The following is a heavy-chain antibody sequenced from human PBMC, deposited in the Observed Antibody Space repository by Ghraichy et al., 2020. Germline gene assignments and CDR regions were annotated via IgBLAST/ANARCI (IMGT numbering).Heavy chain of an antibody. J-gene: IGHJ4*02. Sequence: GGSLRLSCAASGFTFSSYAMHWVRQAPGKGLEWVAVISYDGSNKYYADSVKGRFTISRDNSKNTLYLQMNSLRAEDTAVYYCARAATIFGVVIMGAIDYWGQGTLVTVSS. CDR2: ISYDGSNK. D-gene: IGHD3-3*01. V-gene: IGHV3-30-3*01. CDR1: GFTFSSYA. CDR3: ARAATIFGVVIMGAIDY.